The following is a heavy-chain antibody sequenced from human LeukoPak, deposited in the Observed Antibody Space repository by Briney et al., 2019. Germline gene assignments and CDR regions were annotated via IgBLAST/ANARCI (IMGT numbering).Heavy chain of an antibody. D-gene: IGHD2-21*01. CDR2: VHHSGGT. CDR1: GGSITSNH. V-gene: IGHV4-4*02. CDR3: ARHGGHYQSDD. Sequence: SETLSLTCTVSGGSITSNHWSWVRQPPGKGLEWIGQVHHSGGTSYNPSLRSRVTISIDKSENQFSLKLNSVTAADTAVYYCARHGGHYQSDDWGQGTLVPVSS. J-gene: IGHJ4*02.